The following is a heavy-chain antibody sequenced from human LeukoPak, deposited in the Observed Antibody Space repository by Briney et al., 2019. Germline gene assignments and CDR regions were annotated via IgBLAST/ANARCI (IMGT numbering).Heavy chain of an antibody. CDR3: ARGGVWPDY. Sequence: GSVKVSRMASGYTFIGYYMHSVRPPPGQRLEWMGWINPNSGGTNYAQKFQGRVTMTRDTSINTAYMELSRLRSDDTAVYSCARGGVWPDYWGQGTLVTVSS. J-gene: IGHJ4*02. CDR1: GYTFIGYY. V-gene: IGHV1-2*02. CDR2: INPNSGGT.